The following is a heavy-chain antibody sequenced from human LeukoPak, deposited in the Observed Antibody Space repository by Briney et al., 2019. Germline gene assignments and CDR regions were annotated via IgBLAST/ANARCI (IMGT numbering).Heavy chain of an antibody. V-gene: IGHV1-24*01. CDR2: FDPEDGET. D-gene: IGHD1-26*01. Sequence: SVKVFCKVSGYTLTELSVHWVRQAPGKGLEWMGGFDPEDGETIYAQKFQGRVTMTEDTSTDTAYMELSSLRSEDTAVYYCATLGDILGAFDIWGQGAMVTVSS. J-gene: IGHJ3*02. CDR1: GYTLTELS. CDR3: ATLGDILGAFDI.